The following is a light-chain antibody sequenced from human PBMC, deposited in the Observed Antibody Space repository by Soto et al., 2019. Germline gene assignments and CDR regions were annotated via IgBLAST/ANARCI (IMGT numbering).Light chain of an antibody. CDR1: SSDVGLYDY. J-gene: IGLJ1*01. V-gene: IGLV2-14*01. CDR2: AVS. Sequence: SALTQPASVSGSPGQSITISCTGTSSDVGLYDYVSWYQQHPGKAPQLMIYAVSNRPSGVSNRFSASKSGNTASLFISGLQAEDEADYYCSSYTSDSSYVFGSGT. CDR3: SSYTSDSSYV.